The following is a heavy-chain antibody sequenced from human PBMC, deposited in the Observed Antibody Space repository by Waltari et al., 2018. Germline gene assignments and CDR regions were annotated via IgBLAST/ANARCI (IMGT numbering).Heavy chain of an antibody. J-gene: IGHJ3*02. V-gene: IGHV4-39*01. CDR3: ARQLNGSGWYIDAFDI. CDR1: GGSISSSSYY. D-gene: IGHD6-19*01. Sequence: QLQLQESGPGLVKPSETLSLTCTVSGGSISSSSYYWGGIRQPPGKGLEWIGSIYYSGSTYYNPSLKSRVTISVDTSKNQFSLKLSSVTAADTAVYYCARQLNGSGWYIDAFDIWGQGTMVTVSS. CDR2: IYYSGST.